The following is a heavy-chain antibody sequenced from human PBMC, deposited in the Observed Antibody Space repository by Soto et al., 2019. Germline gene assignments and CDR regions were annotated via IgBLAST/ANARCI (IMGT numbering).Heavy chain of an antibody. V-gene: IGHV3-64*02. CDR3: ARVSVPGYYAY. CDR1: GFAFSGYA. D-gene: IGHD6-19*01. CDR2: ISNDGYST. J-gene: IGHJ4*02. Sequence: PGGSLRLSCAASGFAFSGYAMHWVRQAPGKGLEYVSAISNDGYSTYYADSVKGRFTISRDNSKNTLYLQMGSLRAEDMAVYYCARVSVPGYYAYWGQGTLVTVSS.